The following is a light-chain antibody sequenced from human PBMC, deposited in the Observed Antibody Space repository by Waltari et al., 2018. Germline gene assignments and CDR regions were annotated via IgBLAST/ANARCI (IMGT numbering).Light chain of an antibody. Sequence: EIVMTQSPATLSVSPGERATLSCRASQRVSSNLAWYQQKPGQAPRLLIYGASTRATGIPARFSGSGSGTEFTLTISSLQSEDFAVYYCQQYNNWYWTFGQGTKVEIK. CDR1: QRVSSN. V-gene: IGKV3-15*01. CDR3: QQYNNWYWT. CDR2: GAS. J-gene: IGKJ1*01.